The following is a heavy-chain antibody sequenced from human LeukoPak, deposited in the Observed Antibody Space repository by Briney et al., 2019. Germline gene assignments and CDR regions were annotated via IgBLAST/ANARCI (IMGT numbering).Heavy chain of an antibody. CDR1: GFTFSIYA. CDR3: AELGITMIGGV. V-gene: IGHV3-30*04. Sequence: GGSLRLSCAASGFTFSIYAMHWVRQAPGKGLEWVAVISYDGSDKYYADSVKGRFTISRDNSKNTLYLQMNSLRTEDTAVYYCAELGITMIGGVWGKGTTVTISS. J-gene: IGHJ6*04. D-gene: IGHD3-10*02. CDR2: ISYDGSDK.